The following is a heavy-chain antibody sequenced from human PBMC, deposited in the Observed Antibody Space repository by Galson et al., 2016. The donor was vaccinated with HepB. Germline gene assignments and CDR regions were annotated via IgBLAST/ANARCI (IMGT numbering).Heavy chain of an antibody. CDR1: GFSLRIPGVG. D-gene: IGHD2-15*01. Sequence: PALVKPTQTLTLTCTLSGFSLRIPGVGVGRIRQPPGKALEWLALIYWDDNRRYSPSLKSRLTITTDTSKNQVVLTMTNMDPVDTATYYCAHPHFRDVVAFDIWGLGTFVTVSS. CDR3: AHPHFRDVVAFDI. J-gene: IGHJ3*02. CDR2: IYWDDNR. V-gene: IGHV2-5*02.